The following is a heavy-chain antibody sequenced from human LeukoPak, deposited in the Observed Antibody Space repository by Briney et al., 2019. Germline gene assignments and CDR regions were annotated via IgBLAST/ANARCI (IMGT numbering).Heavy chain of an antibody. CDR2: IYYSGST. J-gene: IGHJ6*04. V-gene: IGHV4-30-4*08. CDR3: ARDLATALMDV. D-gene: IGHD5-12*01. CDR1: GGSISSGDYY. Sequence: SETLSLTCTVSGGSISSGDYYWSWIRQPPGKGLEWIGYIYYSGSTYYNPSLKSRVTISVDTSKNQFSLELSSVTAADTAVYYCARDLATALMDVWGKGTTVTVSS.